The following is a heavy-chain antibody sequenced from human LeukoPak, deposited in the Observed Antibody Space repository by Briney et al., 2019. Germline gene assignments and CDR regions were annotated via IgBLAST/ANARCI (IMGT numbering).Heavy chain of an antibody. Sequence: PGGSLRLSCAASGFTFDDYGMSWVRQAPGKGLEWVSYISSSSSTIYYSDSVKGRFTISRDNAKSSLYLQMNSLRAEDTAVYYCSREEYSSGLHPASFDYWGQGTLVTVSS. D-gene: IGHD6-19*01. J-gene: IGHJ4*02. CDR2: ISSSSSTI. V-gene: IGHV3-48*01. CDR1: GFTFDDYG. CDR3: SREEYSSGLHPASFDY.